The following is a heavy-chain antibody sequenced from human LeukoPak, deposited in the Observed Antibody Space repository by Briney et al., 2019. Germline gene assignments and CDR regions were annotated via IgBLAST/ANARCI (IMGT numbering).Heavy chain of an antibody. V-gene: IGHV1-8*01. CDR2: MNPNSGNT. CDR1: GYTFTSYD. CDR3: AREGGSTYYDFWSGYFGGPCYYGMDV. Sequence: ASVKVSCKASGYTFTSYDINWVRQATGQGLEWMGWMNPNSGNTGYAQKFQGRVTMTRNTSISTAYMELSSLRSEDTAVYYCAREGGSTYYDFWSGYFGGPCYYGMDVWGQGTTVTVSS. D-gene: IGHD3-3*01. J-gene: IGHJ6*02.